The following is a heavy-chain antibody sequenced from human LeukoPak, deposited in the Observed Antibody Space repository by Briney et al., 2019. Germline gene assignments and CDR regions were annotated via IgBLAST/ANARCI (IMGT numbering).Heavy chain of an antibody. D-gene: IGHD5-18*01. Sequence: MASETLSLTCTVSGGSISSGGYYWSWIRQHPGKGLEWIGYIYYSGSTYYNPSLKSRVTISVDTSKNQFSLKLSSVTAADTAVYYCARSDVDTATPLVGAFDIWGQGTMVTVSS. CDR3: ARSDVDTATPLVGAFDI. V-gene: IGHV4-31*03. CDR2: IYYSGST. J-gene: IGHJ3*02. CDR1: GGSISSGGYY.